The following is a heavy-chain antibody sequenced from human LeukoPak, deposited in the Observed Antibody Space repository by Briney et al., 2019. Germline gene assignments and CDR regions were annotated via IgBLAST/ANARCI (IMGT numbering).Heavy chain of an antibody. V-gene: IGHV3-53*01. CDR1: GFSFREYG. J-gene: IGHJ3*02. Sequence: PGGSLRLSCAASGFSFREYGMHWVRQAPGKGLEWVSVIYSGGSTYYADSVKGRFTISRDNSKNTLYLQMNSLRAEDTAVYYCARTSGHGAFDIWGQGTMVTVSS. CDR2: IYSGGST. CDR3: ARTSGHGAFDI. D-gene: IGHD5-12*01.